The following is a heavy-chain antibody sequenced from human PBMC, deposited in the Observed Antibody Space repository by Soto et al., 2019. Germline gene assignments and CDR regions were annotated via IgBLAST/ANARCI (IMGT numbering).Heavy chain of an antibody. CDR2: INEDESNT. J-gene: IGHJ4*02. Sequence: SLRLSCATSGFTFSNYWMHWVRQAPGKGPVWVSRINEDESNTNYADSVKGRFTISRENAKNTLYLQMNSLRAEDTAVYYCARGLFLDYWGQGTRVTVSS. D-gene: IGHD3-3*01. CDR1: GFTFSNYW. CDR3: ARGLFLDY. V-gene: IGHV3-74*01.